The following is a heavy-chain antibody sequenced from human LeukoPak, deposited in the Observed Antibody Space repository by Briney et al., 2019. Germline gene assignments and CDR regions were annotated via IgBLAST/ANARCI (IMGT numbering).Heavy chain of an antibody. V-gene: IGHV3-73*01. CDR3: TNNGGNSNY. D-gene: IGHD4-23*01. J-gene: IGHJ4*02. CDR2: IRSKANSYAT. CDR1: GFTFSGSA. Sequence: GGSLRLSCAASGFTFSGSAMHWVRQASGKGLEWVGRIRSKANSYATAYAASVKGRFTISRDDSKSTAYLQMNSLKTEDTAVYYCTNNGGNSNYWGQGTLVTVSS.